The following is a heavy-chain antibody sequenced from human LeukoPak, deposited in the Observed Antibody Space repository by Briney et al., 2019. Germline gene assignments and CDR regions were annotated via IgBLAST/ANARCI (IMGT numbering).Heavy chain of an antibody. CDR1: GYTFTGYY. D-gene: IGHD1-26*01. V-gene: IGHV1-2*02. CDR3: AREVGGCGFDY. J-gene: IGHJ4*02. CDR2: INHNSGGT. Sequence: ASVKVSCKASGYTFTGYYMHWVRQAPGQGLEWMGWINHNSGGTNYAQKFQGRVTMTRDTSISTAYMELSRLRSDDTAVYYCAREVGGCGFDYWGQGTLVTVSS.